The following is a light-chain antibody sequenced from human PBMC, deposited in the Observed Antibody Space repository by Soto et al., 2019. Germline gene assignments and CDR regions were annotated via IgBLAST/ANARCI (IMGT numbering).Light chain of an antibody. Sequence: IVMTHSPSTLSVSPGARATFSCRASQNIYSNIAWYKQRPGQAPRLLIYRASTRATGVPARLSGSGSGTEFTLTISSMKSEDFAVYSCLQYHNLWAFGQGTKVDIK. CDR1: QNIYSN. CDR3: LQYHNLWA. V-gene: IGKV3-15*01. J-gene: IGKJ1*01. CDR2: RAS.